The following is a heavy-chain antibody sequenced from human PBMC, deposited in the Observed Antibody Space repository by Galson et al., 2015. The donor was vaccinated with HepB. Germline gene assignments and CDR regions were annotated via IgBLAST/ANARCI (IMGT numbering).Heavy chain of an antibody. J-gene: IGHJ6*03. CDR3: TTDPLYDFWSGYTDV. CDR1: GFTFSNAW. V-gene: IGHV3-15*07. CDR2: IKSKTDGGTT. Sequence: SLRLSCAASGFTFSNAWMNWVRQAPGKGLEWVGRIKSKTDGGTTDYAAPVKGRFTISRDDSKNTLYLQMNSLKTEDTAVHYCTTDPLYDFWSGYTDVWGKGTTVTVSS. D-gene: IGHD3-3*01.